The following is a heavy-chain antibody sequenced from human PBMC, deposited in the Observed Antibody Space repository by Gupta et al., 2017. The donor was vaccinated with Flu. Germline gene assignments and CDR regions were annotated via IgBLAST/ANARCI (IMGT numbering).Heavy chain of an antibody. D-gene: IGHD3-10*01. CDR2: TSYDETNK. J-gene: IGHJ6*02. CDR1: YG. Sequence: YGMHWVRQAPGKGLEWVAVTSYDETNKYYADSGKGRFTISRDNYKNTLYLQMNSLRTEDKAVYYCAKDCKGNFNNFGMNVWGQGTTVTVSS. V-gene: IGHV3-30*18. CDR3: AKDCKGNFNNFGMNV.